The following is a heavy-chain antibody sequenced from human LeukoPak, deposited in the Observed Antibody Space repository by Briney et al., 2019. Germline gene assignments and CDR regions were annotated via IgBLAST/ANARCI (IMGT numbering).Heavy chain of an antibody. CDR2: INPNSGDT. J-gene: IGHJ4*02. V-gene: IGHV1-2*02. Sequence: ASVKVSGKASGYTFTGYYMHWVRQAPGQGLEWMGWINPNSGDTNYAQKFQGRVTMTRDTSISTAYMELSRLRSDDTAVYYCARDKSGNSGWYSYFDYWGQGTLVTVSS. D-gene: IGHD6-19*01. CDR3: ARDKSGNSGWYSYFDY. CDR1: GYTFTGYY.